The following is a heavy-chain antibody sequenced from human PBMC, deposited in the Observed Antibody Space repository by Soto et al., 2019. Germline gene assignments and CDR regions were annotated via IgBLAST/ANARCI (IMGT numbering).Heavy chain of an antibody. J-gene: IGHJ4*02. D-gene: IGHD6-13*01. Sequence: EVQLLESGGGLVQPGGSLRLSCAASGFTFSNYAVTWVRQAPGKGLEWVSTISGSGGSTYYADSVKGRITIARGNSKTTLYLQMNSLRAEHTGPYYCSRERGSSLFEIDYWGQGTLVTASS. CDR2: ISGSGGST. CDR3: SRERGSSLFEIDY. CDR1: GFTFSNYA. V-gene: IGHV3-23*01.